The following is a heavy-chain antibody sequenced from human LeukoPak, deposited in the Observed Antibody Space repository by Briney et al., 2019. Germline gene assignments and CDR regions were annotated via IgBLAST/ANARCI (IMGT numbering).Heavy chain of an antibody. CDR1: GGSISSSSYY. Sequence: SETLSLTCTVSGGSISSSSYYWGWIRQPPGKGLEWIGYIYYSGSTNYNPSLKSRVTISVDTSKNQFSLKLSSVTAADTAVYYCARHRNIVATIGFDPWGQGTLVTVSS. J-gene: IGHJ5*02. V-gene: IGHV4-61*05. D-gene: IGHD5-12*01. CDR2: IYYSGST. CDR3: ARHRNIVATIGFDP.